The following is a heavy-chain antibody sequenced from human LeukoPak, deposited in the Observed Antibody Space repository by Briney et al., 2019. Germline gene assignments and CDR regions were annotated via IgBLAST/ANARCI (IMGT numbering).Heavy chain of an antibody. V-gene: IGHV1-46*01. CDR3: ARGGAKVDWLDP. CDR1: GYTFTNYY. J-gene: IGHJ5*02. D-gene: IGHD3-16*01. Sequence: ASVKVSCKASGYTFTNYYMHWVRQAPGQGLEWVGIINPSNSRTDPAQKFHGRVTMTSDMSTSTVYMELSTLISEDTAVYYCARGGAKVDWLDPWGQGTLVTVSS. CDR2: INPSNSRT.